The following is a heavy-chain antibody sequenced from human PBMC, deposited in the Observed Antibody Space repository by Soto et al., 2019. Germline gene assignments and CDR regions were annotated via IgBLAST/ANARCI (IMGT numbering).Heavy chain of an antibody. CDR3: VRDRYSSSGWFDP. V-gene: IGHV6-1*01. Sequence: SQTLSLSCAISGDSVSSYSAAWNWIRQSPSGGLEWLGRTYYRSRFFSDYAESVKSRIIINPDTSKNQFSLQLKSVTPEDTAVYYCVRDRYSSSGWFDPWGQGTPVTVSS. J-gene: IGHJ5*02. CDR1: GDSVSSYSAA. CDR2: TYYRSRFFS. D-gene: IGHD3-10*01.